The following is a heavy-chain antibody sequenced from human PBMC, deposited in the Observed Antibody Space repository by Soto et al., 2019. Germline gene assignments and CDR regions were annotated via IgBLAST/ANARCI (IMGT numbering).Heavy chain of an antibody. CDR2: IWYDGSNK. J-gene: IGHJ4*02. Sequence: GGSLRLSCEASGFTFRSYGMHWVRQAPGKGLEWVAVIWYDGSNKYYADSVKGRFTISRDNSQNTLYLQMNNLRAEDTAVYYCAKWGRGYATGFDYWGQGTLVTV. CDR3: AKWGRGYATGFDY. D-gene: IGHD5-12*01. V-gene: IGHV3-33*06. CDR1: GFTFRSYG.